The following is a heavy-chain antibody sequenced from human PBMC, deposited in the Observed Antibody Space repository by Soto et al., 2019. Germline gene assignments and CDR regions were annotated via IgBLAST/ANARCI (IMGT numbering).Heavy chain of an antibody. V-gene: IGHV1-3*01. J-gene: IGHJ4*02. CDR2: LNAGEGKT. CDR3: ARVLRGLTIFGVAHPRYY. CDR1: GYPFPNYG. D-gene: IGHD3-3*01. Sequence: ASVKVSCKASGYPFPNYGIHWVRQAPGQGLEWVGWLNAGEGKTRYSHKFQGRVTITSDQSANTAYMELSSLKSEDTAVYYCARVLRGLTIFGVAHPRYYWGQGTLVTVSS.